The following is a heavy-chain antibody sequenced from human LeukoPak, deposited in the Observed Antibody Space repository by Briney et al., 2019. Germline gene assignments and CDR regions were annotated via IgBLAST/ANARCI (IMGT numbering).Heavy chain of an antibody. Sequence: GESLKISCKVSGYSFTNYWIGWVRQMPGKGLEWMGIIYPGDSDTRYSPSFQGQVTISADKSINTAYLQWSSLKASDTAMYYCARLPAGFGVVVITGPFDYWGQGTLVTVSS. CDR3: ARLPAGFGVVVITGPFDY. CDR1: GYSFTNYW. J-gene: IGHJ4*02. V-gene: IGHV5-51*01. CDR2: IYPGDSDT. D-gene: IGHD3-22*01.